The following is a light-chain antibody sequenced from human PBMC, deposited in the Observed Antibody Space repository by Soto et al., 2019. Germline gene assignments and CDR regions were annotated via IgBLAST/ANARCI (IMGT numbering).Light chain of an antibody. V-gene: IGKV3-20*01. CDR2: GAS. CDR3: QQYGSSPYI. CDR1: QSLSSNY. J-gene: IGKJ2*01. Sequence: EIVLTQYPGTLSLSPGERATLSCRASQSLSSNYLAWFQQKPRQAPRLLIYGASGRATGIPARFSGSGSGTDFTLTISRLEPEDFAVYYCQQYGSSPYIFGQGTKLEIK.